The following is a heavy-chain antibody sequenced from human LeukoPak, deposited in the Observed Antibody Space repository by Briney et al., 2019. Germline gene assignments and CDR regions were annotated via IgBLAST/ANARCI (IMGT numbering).Heavy chain of an antibody. CDR2: ISGRVDAK. J-gene: IGHJ4*02. CDR3: ARDDSSSWYPDY. D-gene: IGHD6-13*01. V-gene: IGHV3-23*01. Sequence: PGGSLRLSCAASGFTFSSYWMHWVRQAPGKGLEWVSGISGRVDAKDYADSVKGRFTISRDHSKNTLYLQMNSLRAEDTAVYYCARDDSSSWYPDYWGQGTLVTVSS. CDR1: GFTFSSYW.